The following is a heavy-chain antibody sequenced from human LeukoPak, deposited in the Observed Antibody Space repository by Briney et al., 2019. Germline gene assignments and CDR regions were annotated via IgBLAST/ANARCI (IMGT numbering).Heavy chain of an antibody. V-gene: IGHV4-4*02. CDR2: IYHSGST. CDR1: GGSISSSNW. D-gene: IGHD4-17*01. CDR3: ARCLGDSDAFDI. Sequence: SETLSLTCAVSGGSISSSNWWSWVRQPPGKGLEWIGEIYHSGSTNYNPSLKSRVTISVDKSKNQFSLKLSSVTAAGTAVYYCARCLGDSDAFDIWGQGTMVTVSS. J-gene: IGHJ3*02.